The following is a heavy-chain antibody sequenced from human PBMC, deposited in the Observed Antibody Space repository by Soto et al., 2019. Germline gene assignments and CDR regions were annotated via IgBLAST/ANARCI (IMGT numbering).Heavy chain of an antibody. CDR2: IWYDGSNK. V-gene: IGHV3-33*01. CDR3: ARAPADYYYGMDV. D-gene: IGHD6-25*01. CDR1: GFTFSSYG. J-gene: IGHJ6*02. Sequence: QVQLVESGGGVVQPGRSLRLSCAASGFTFSSYGMHWVRQAPGKGLEWVAVIWYDGSNKYYADSVKGRFTISRDNSKNTLYLQMNSLRDEDTAVYYCARAPADYYYGMDVWGQGTTVTVSS.